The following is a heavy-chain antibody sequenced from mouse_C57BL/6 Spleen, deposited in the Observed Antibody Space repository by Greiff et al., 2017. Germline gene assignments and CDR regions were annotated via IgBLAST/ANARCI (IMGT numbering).Heavy chain of an antibody. CDR3: TRDSPSTVVEAYYAMDY. CDR1: GFTFSSYA. J-gene: IGHJ4*01. V-gene: IGHV5-9-1*02. CDR2: ISSGGDYI. Sequence: EVKLVESGEGLVKPGGSLKLSCAASGFTFSSYAMSWVRQTPEKRLEWVAYISSGGDYIYYADTVKGRFTISRDNARNTLYLQMSSLKSEDTAMYYCTRDSPSTVVEAYYAMDYWGQGTSVTVSS. D-gene: IGHD1-1*01.